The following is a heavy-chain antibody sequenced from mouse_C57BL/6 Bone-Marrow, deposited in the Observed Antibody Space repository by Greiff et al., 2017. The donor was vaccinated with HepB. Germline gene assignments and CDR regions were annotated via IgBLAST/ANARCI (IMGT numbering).Heavy chain of an antibody. CDR1: GFTFSDYY. CDR3: ARGYDFYFDY. D-gene: IGHD2-4*01. Sequence: EVQRVESEGGLVQPGSSMKLSCTASGFTFSDYYMAWVRQVPEKGLEWVANINYDGSSTYYLDSLKSRFIISRDNAKNILYLQMSSLKSEDTATYYCARGYDFYFDYWGQGTTLTVSS. J-gene: IGHJ2*01. CDR2: INYDGSST. V-gene: IGHV5-16*01.